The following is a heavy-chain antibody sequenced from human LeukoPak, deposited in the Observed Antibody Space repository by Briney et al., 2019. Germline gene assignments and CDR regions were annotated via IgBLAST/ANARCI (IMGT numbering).Heavy chain of an antibody. D-gene: IGHD5-18*01. V-gene: IGHV3-21*01. CDR3: ARGRDSSYSYGYY. J-gene: IGHJ4*02. Sequence: GGSLRLSCAASGFTFSDYAMSWVRQAPGKGLEWVSSISSSSSYIYYADSVKGRFTISRDNAKNSLYLQMNSLRAEDTAVYYCARGRDSSYSYGYYWGQGTLVTVSS. CDR2: ISSSSSYI. CDR1: GFTFSDYA.